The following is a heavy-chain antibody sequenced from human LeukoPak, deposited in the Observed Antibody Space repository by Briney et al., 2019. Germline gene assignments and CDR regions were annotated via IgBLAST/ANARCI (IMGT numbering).Heavy chain of an antibody. J-gene: IGHJ4*02. D-gene: IGHD1-26*01. CDR1: GGSFSGYY. CDR3: AREHAGSYEGFDY. CDR2: INHSGST. Sequence: PSETLSLTCAVYGGSFSGYYWSWLRQPPGKGLEWIGEINHSGSTNSNPSLKSRVTISVDTSKNQFSLKLSSVTAADTAVYYCAREHAGSYEGFDYWGQGTLVTVSS. V-gene: IGHV4-34*01.